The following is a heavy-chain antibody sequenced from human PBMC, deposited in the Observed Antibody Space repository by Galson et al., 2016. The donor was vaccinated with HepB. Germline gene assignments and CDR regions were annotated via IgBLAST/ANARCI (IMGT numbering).Heavy chain of an antibody. CDR2: ISSSSYI. D-gene: IGHD6-19*01. CDR1: GFTFRSYS. Sequence: SLRLSCAASGFTFRSYSMNWVRQAPGKGLEWVSSISSSSYIYYADSVKGRFTISRDNAKNSLYLQMNSLRAEDTAVYYCARDLGIAVALWGQGTLVTVSS. CDR3: ARDLGIAVAL. J-gene: IGHJ4*02. V-gene: IGHV3-21*01.